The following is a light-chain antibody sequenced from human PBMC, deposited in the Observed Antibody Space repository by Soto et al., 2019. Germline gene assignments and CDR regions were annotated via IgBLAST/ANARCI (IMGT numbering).Light chain of an antibody. V-gene: IGKV3-20*01. CDR3: QQPGPTAT. J-gene: IGKJ1*01. Sequence: EIVLTQSPGTLSLTPGERATLSCSASQRVRDNFLAWYQHKPGQAPKLLIYSASTRASGIHDRFTASGSGTDFTLTINGLEPEDLAVYYWQQPGPTATFGPGSRVEIK. CDR1: QRVRDNF. CDR2: SAS.